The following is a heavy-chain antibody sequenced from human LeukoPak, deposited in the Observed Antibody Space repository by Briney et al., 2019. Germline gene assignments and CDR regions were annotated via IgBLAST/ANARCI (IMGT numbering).Heavy chain of an antibody. CDR1: VGSMSSSNW. J-gene: IGHJ3*02. CDR3: ASPSGRQYADALDI. D-gene: IGHD1-26*01. CDR2: IYHSGNT. V-gene: IGHV4-4*02. Sequence: SGTLSLTCVVSVGSMSSSNWWSWVRQPPGKGLEWIGEIYHSGNTEYNPSLSSRLLISVDKSKNQFSLKLTSVTAADTAMYYCASPSGRQYADALDIWGQGRMVIVSS.